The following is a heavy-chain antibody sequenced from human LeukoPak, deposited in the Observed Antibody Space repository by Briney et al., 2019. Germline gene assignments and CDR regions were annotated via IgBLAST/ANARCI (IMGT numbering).Heavy chain of an antibody. CDR2: ISAYNGNT. CDR1: GYTFTSYG. D-gene: IGHD3-3*01. V-gene: IGHV1-18*01. J-gene: IGHJ6*03. CDR3: ARRYDFWSGYPIYYYYYMDV. Sequence: ASVKVSCKASGYTFTSYGISWVRQAPGQGLEWMGWISAYNGNTNYAQKLQGRVTMTTDTSTSTAYMELRSLRSDDTAVYYCARRYDFWSGYPIYYYYYMDVWAKGPRSPSP.